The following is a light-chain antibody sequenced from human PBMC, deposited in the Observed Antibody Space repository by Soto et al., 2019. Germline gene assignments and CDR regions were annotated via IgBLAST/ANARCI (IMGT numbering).Light chain of an antibody. CDR2: TTS. Sequence: DIQMTQSPSTLSASVGDRVTISCRASQSIDRWLAWYQQMPGKAPHLLIYTTSSLEGRVPSRFSGSRSGTGLKLTISSIQRDHVAFHSCKQHNRYFRAFGQGTKVDIK. CDR3: KQHNRYFRA. J-gene: IGKJ1*01. V-gene: IGKV1-5*03. CDR1: QSIDRW.